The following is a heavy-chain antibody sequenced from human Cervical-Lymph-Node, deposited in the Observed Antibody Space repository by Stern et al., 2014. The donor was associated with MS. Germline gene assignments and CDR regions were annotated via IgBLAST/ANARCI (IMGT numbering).Heavy chain of an antibody. CDR3: ARGGGQYGMDV. CDR1: GFPFSSYG. J-gene: IGHJ6*02. D-gene: IGHD2-15*01. CDR2: IWYDGSNK. Sequence: VQLLESGGGVVQPGRSLRLSCAASGFPFSSYGMHWVRQAPGKGLEWVAVIWYDGSNKYYADSVKGRFTISRDNSKNTLYLQMNSLRAEDTAVYYCARGGGQYGMDVWGQGTTVTVSS. V-gene: IGHV3-33*01.